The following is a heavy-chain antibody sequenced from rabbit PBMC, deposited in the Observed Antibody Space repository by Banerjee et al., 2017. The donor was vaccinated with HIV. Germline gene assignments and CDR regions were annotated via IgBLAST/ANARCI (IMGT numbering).Heavy chain of an antibody. V-gene: IGHV1S45*01. J-gene: IGHJ4*01. CDR3: ARRDVGYGNIANFNL. D-gene: IGHD7-1*01. CDR1: GIDFSNYA. CDR2: IDPVFGST. Sequence: QEQLVESGGGLVTLGGSLKLSCKASGIDFSNYAINWVRQAPGKGLEWIGYIDPVFGSTYYASWAKGRFTISKTSSTTVTLQMTSLTAADTATYFCARRDVGYGNIANFNLWGQGTLVTVS.